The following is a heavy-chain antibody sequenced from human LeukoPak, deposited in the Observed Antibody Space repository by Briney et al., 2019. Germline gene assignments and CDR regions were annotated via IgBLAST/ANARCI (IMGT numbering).Heavy chain of an antibody. CDR1: GFTFSSYW. Sequence: GGSLRLSCAASGFTFSSYWMNWARQAPGKGLEWVATIWYDGSNKYYADSVKGRFTISRDNPKNTLYLQMNSLRAEDTAVYYCAREASVGFFDYWGQGTLVTVSS. D-gene: IGHD4-23*01. J-gene: IGHJ4*02. CDR2: IWYDGSNK. V-gene: IGHV3-33*08. CDR3: AREASVGFFDY.